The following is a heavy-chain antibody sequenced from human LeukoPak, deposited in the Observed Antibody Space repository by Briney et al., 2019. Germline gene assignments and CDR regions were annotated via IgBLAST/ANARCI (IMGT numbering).Heavy chain of an antibody. J-gene: IGHJ6*02. V-gene: IGHV3-21*01. CDR3: ARALRVITVWDAMDV. D-gene: IGHD2-21*01. Sequence: PGGSLRLSCAASGFTFTSYSMNWVRQPPGKGLEWVSSITSSSSYIYYADSVKGRFTISRDNAKNSLYLQMNSLRAEDTAVYYCARALRVITVWDAMDVWGQGNTVTVSS. CDR2: ITSSSSYI. CDR1: GFTFTSYS.